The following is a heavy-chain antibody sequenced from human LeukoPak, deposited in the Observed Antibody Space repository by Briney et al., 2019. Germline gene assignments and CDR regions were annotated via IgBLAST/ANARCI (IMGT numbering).Heavy chain of an antibody. V-gene: IGHV3-7*01. CDR1: GFTFSSYW. CDR2: MNEDGSEE. Sequence: GGSLRLSCGASGFTFSSYWVTWVRQAPGKGLEWVANMNEDGSEEYYVDSVKGRFTVSRDNAKNSLYLQMNSLRAEDTAVYYCARTLRTFNWFDPWGQGTLVTVSS. D-gene: IGHD3-16*01. CDR3: ARTLRTFNWFDP. J-gene: IGHJ5*02.